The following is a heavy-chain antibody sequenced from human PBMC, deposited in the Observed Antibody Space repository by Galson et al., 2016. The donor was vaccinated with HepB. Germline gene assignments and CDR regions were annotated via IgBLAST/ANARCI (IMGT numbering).Heavy chain of an antibody. D-gene: IGHD2-15*01. V-gene: IGHV3-23*01. CDR3: AKDGGYCSDATCYYRNS. J-gene: IGHJ4*02. Sequence: SLRLSCAASGFTFSSYAMSWVRQAPRKGLEWVSTITGSGGWIKYADSVKGRLITSRDNSKNTLYLQLNSLRAEDTAVYYCAKDGGYCSDATCYYRNSWGQGTLVTVSS. CDR2: ITGSGGWI. CDR1: GFTFSSYA.